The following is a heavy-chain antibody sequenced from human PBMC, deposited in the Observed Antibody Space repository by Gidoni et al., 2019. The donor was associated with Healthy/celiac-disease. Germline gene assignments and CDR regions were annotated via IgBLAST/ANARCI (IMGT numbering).Heavy chain of an antibody. D-gene: IGHD2-15*01. J-gene: IGHJ4*02. CDR3: AKPLEGSAHPSGY. CDR2: ISYDGSNK. Sequence: QVQLVESGGGVVQPGRSLRLSCAASGFTFSSYGMHWVRQAPGKGLEWVAVISYDGSNKYYADSVKGRFTISRDNSKNTLYLQMNSLRAEDTAVYYCAKPLEGSAHPSGYWGQGTLVTVSS. CDR1: GFTFSSYG. V-gene: IGHV3-30*18.